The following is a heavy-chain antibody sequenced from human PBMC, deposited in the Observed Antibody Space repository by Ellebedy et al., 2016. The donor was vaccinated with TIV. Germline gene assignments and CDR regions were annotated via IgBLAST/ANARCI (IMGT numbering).Heavy chain of an antibody. CDR3: ARLGVLAAAGASDS. CDR1: GFTFSGYY. Sequence: GESLKISCAASGFTFSGYYMSWFRQAPGKGPEWVSYISYSGDLMYYADSVKGRFTTSRDNAGNSLYLQMNSLRAEDTAVYYCARLGVLAAAGASDSWGQGTLVIVSS. D-gene: IGHD6-13*01. J-gene: IGHJ4*02. CDR2: ISYSGDLM. V-gene: IGHV3-11*01.